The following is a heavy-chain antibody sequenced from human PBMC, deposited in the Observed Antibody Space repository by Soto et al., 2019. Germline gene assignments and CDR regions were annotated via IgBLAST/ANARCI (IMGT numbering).Heavy chain of an antibody. D-gene: IGHD2-2*01. Sequence: GASVKVSCKASGYTFTSYGISWVRQAPGQGLEWMGWISAYNGNTNYAQKLQGRVTMTTDTSTSTAYMELRSLRSDDTAVYYCARVRAARLCRSNTCYLTWSGCFDTWGQGTLVTVSS. CDR3: ARVRAARLCRSNTCYLTWSGCFDT. CDR1: GYTFTSYG. V-gene: IGHV1-18*01. CDR2: ISAYNGNT. J-gene: IGHJ5*02.